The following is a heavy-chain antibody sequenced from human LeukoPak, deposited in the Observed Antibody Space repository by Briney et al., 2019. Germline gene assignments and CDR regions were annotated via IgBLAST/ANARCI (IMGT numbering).Heavy chain of an antibody. D-gene: IGHD5-24*01. J-gene: IGHJ4*02. V-gene: IGHV4-34*01. Sequence: SETLSLTCVVYGGSFSGYYWSWIRQPPGKGLEWIGEINHSGSTNYNPSLKSRVTISVDTSKNQFSLKLSSVTAADTAVYYCARGRRDGYNLERYDYWGQGTLVTVSS. CDR3: ARGRRDGYNLERYDY. CDR1: GGSFSGYY. CDR2: INHSGST.